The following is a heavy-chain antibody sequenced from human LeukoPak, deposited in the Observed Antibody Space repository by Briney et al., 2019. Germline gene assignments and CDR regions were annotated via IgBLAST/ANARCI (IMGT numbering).Heavy chain of an antibody. J-gene: IGHJ1*01. V-gene: IGHV1-46*01. D-gene: IGHD6-19*01. CDR3: ASTSSGWYEGYFQH. CDR2: INPSGGST. CDR1: GYTFTSYY. Sequence: ASVKVSCKASGYTFTSYYMHWVRQAPGQGLEWMGIINPSGGSTSYAQKFQGRVTITADESTSTAYMELSSLRSEDTAVYYCASTSSGWYEGYFQHWGQGTLVTVSS.